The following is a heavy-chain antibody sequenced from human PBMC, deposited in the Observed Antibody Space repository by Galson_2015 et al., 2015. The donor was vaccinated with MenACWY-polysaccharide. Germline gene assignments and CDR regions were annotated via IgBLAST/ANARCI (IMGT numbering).Heavy chain of an antibody. Sequence: SLRLSCATSGFTFTDYYMTWIRQAPGKGLEWVSHISHSGNTVYNADSVMGRLAISRDNAKNSLYLEMNSLRVEDTAVYYCARYPKTVTARPLYGLDVWGQGTTV. CDR1: GFTFTDYY. D-gene: IGHD6-6*01. CDR3: ARYPKTVTARPLYGLDV. CDR2: ISHSGNTV. J-gene: IGHJ6*02. V-gene: IGHV3-11*01.